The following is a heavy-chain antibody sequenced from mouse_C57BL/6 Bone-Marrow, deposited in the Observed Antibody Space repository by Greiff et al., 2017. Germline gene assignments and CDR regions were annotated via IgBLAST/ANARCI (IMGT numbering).Heavy chain of an antibody. CDR3: THSSYDFDY. CDR2: IDPETGGT. J-gene: IGHJ2*01. V-gene: IGHV1-15*01. D-gene: IGHD1-1*01. Sequence: QVQLQQSGAELVRPGASVTLSCKASGYTFTDYEMHWVKQTPVHGLEWIGAIDPETGGTAYNQKFKGKALLTADKSSSTAYMELRSLTSADSAVDYCTHSSYDFDYWGQGTTPTVSS. CDR1: GYTFTDYE.